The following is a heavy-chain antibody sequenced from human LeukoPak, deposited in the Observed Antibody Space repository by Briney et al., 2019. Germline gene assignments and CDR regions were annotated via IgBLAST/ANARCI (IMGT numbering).Heavy chain of an antibody. D-gene: IGHD2-15*01. J-gene: IGHJ1*01. V-gene: IGHV1-18*01. Sequence: ASVKVSCKASGYTFTSYGITWVRQAPGRGLEWMGWISAYNGNTNYAQKLQGRVTMTTDTSTSTAYMELRSLRSDDTAVYYCARGYCSGGSCSSAEYFQHWGQGTLVTVSS. CDR1: GYTFTSYG. CDR2: ISAYNGNT. CDR3: ARGYCSGGSCSSAEYFQH.